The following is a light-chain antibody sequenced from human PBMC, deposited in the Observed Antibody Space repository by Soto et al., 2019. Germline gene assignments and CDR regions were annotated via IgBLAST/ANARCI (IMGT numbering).Light chain of an antibody. V-gene: IGKV3-15*01. CDR3: HQSSDGPGGT. CDR1: QSVSTN. CDR2: GAS. Sequence: EIVMTQSPATLSVSPGERATLSCRASQSVSTNLAWYQHKPGQAPRLLIFGASTRAAGLPLRFSGGGSGRQFTSIIDSLQSEDFAVYSCHQSSDGPGGTFGQGTKVEIK. J-gene: IGKJ1*01.